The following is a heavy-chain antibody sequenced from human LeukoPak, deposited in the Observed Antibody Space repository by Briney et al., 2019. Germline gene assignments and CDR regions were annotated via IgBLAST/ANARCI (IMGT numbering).Heavy chain of an antibody. J-gene: IGHJ3*02. CDR3: ARTERYYDSSGYSDPFDI. D-gene: IGHD3-22*01. CDR2: IYYSGST. CDR1: GGSISTYY. Sequence: PSETLSLTCTVSGGSISTYYWSWIRQPPGKGLEWIAYIYYSGSTNYNPSLKSRVTISVDTSKSQFSLKLSSVTAADTAVYFCARTERYYDSSGYSDPFDIWGQGTMVTVSS. V-gene: IGHV4-59*01.